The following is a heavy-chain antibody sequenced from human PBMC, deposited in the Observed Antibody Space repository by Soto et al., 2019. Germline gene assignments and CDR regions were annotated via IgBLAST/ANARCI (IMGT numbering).Heavy chain of an antibody. CDR1: GGSFSGYY. CDR3: ARAPMVRGAHFDY. CDR2: INHSGST. Sequence: SETLSLTCAVYGGSFSGYYWSWIRQPPGKGLEWIGEINHSGSTNYNPSLKSRVTISVDTSKNQFSLKLSSVTAADTAVYYCARAPMVRGAHFDYWGQGTLVTVSS. J-gene: IGHJ4*02. V-gene: IGHV4-34*01. D-gene: IGHD3-10*01.